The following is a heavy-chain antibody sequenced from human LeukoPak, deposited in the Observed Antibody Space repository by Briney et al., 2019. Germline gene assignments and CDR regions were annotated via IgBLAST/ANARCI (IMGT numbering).Heavy chain of an antibody. J-gene: IGHJ4*02. Sequence: SETLSLTCTVSGGSVSSGSYYWGWIRQPPGKGLEWVGYIYYSGSTNYNPSLKSRVTISVDTSKNQFSLKLSSVTAADTAVYYCARYCSGGSCPYYFDYWGQGTLVTVSS. V-gene: IGHV4-61*01. D-gene: IGHD2-15*01. CDR1: GGSVSSGSYY. CDR3: ARYCSGGSCPYYFDY. CDR2: IYYSGST.